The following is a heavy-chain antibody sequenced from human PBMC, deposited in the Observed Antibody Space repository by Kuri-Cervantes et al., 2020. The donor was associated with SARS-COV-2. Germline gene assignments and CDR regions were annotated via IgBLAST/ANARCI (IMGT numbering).Heavy chain of an antibody. Sequence: GGSLRLSCAASGFTFSSYSMNWVRQAPGKGLEWVSSISSSSSYIYYADSVKGRFTISRDNAKNSLYLQMNSLRAEDTAIYFCARVGEEMGTWVSIDFWGQGTLVTVSS. J-gene: IGHJ4*02. D-gene: IGHD5-24*01. CDR3: ARVGEEMGTWVSIDF. V-gene: IGHV3-21*01. CDR1: GFTFSSYS. CDR2: ISSSSSYI.